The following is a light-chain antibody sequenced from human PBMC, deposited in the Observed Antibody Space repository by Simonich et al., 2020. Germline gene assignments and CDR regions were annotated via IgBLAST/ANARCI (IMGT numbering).Light chain of an antibody. CDR3: QQYGSSPFT. CDR2: DAS. CDR1: QSVSRSY. J-gene: IGKJ4*01. V-gene: IGKV3D-20*01. Sequence: EIVLTQSPGTLSLSPGERATLSCRASQSVSRSYLAWYQQKPGLAPRLLIYDASSRATGIPDRFSGSGSGTDFTLTISRLEPEDFAVYYCQQYGSSPFTFGGGTKVEIK.